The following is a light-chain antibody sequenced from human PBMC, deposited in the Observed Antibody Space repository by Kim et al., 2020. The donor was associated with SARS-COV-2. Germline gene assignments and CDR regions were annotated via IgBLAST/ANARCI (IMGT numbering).Light chain of an antibody. CDR3: QQYNNRPLT. CDR2: GAS. CDR1: QSVSSN. V-gene: IGKV3-15*01. J-gene: IGKJ4*01. Sequence: EIVMTQSPATLSVSPGERVTLSCRASQSVSSNLAWYQQKPGQGPRLLIYGASTRATDIAARFIGSGSGTEFTLTISSLQSEDFAVYYCQQYNNRPLTFGRGTKVEIK.